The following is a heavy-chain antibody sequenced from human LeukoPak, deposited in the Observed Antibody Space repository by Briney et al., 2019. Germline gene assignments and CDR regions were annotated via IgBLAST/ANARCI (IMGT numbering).Heavy chain of an antibody. CDR1: GFTFSNYW. D-gene: IGHD3-22*01. CDR3: ARDLGQYYDTSDNWFDP. V-gene: IGHV3-74*01. CDR2: INSDGINT. J-gene: IGHJ5*02. Sequence: GSLRLSCAASGFTFSNYWMHWVRQAPGKGLVWVSRINSDGINTSYADSVKGRFTISRDNAKNTPNLQMNSLRAEDTAVYYCARDLGQYYDTSDNWFDPWGQGTLVIVSS.